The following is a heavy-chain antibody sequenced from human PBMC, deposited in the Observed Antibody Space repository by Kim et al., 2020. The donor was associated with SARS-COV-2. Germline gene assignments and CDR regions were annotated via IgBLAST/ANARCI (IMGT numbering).Heavy chain of an antibody. Sequence: SVKVSCKASGGTFSSYAISWVRQAPGQGLEWMGGIIPIFGTANYAQKFQGRVTITADESTSTAYMELSSLRSEDTAVYYCAREEAAAGNDAFDIWGQGTMVTVSS. J-gene: IGHJ3*02. D-gene: IGHD6-13*01. V-gene: IGHV1-69*13. CDR3: AREEAAAGNDAFDI. CDR2: IIPIFGTA. CDR1: GGTFSSYA.